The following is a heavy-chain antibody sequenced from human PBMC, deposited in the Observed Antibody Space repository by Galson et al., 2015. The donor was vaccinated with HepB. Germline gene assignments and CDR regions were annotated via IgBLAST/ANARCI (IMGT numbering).Heavy chain of an antibody. Sequence: SLRLSCAASGFTFSSHWMHWVRQGPGKGLVWVSRTNSDGSSTSYADSVKGRFTISRDNAKNTLCLQMNSLRVEDTAVYYCARVGDGYDIWGQGTMVTVSS. V-gene: IGHV3-74*01. CDR3: ARVGDGYDI. J-gene: IGHJ3*02. CDR2: TNSDGSST. CDR1: GFTFSSHW.